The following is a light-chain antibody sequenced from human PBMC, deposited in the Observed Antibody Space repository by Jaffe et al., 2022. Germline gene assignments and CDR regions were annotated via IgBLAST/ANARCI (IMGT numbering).Light chain of an antibody. J-gene: IGKJ1*01. CDR2: KVS. CDR3: MQGTHWPWA. Sequence: DVVMTQSPLSLPVTLGQPASISCRSSQSLVHSDGNTYLNWFQQRPGQSPRRLIYKVSIRDSGVPDRFSGSGSGTDFTLKISRVEAEDVGVYYCMQGTHWPWAFGQGTKVEFK. CDR1: QSLVHSDGNTY. V-gene: IGKV2-30*02.